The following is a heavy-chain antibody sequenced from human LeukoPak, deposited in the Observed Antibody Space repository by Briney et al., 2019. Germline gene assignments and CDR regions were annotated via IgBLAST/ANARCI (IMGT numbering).Heavy chain of an antibody. D-gene: IGHD3-3*01. J-gene: IGHJ4*02. CDR1: GFTFRSYG. V-gene: IGHV3-30*02. CDR3: AKDRVYQSWSGYYLFDY. Sequence: GGSLRLSCAASGFTFRSYGMHWVRQAPGKGLEWVAFIRYDGSNKYYADSVKGRFTISRDNSKNTLYLQMNSLRAEDTAVYYCAKDRVYQSWSGYYLFDYWGQGTLVTVSS. CDR2: IRYDGSNK.